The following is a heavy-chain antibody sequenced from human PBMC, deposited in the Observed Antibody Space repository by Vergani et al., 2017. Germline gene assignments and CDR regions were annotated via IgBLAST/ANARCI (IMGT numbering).Heavy chain of an antibody. D-gene: IGHD2-15*01. CDR3: ARDLVVVAASRYYYFDY. Sequence: QVQLVQSGAEVKKPGSSVKVSCKASGGTFSSYAISWVRQAPGQGLEWMGGIIPIFGTANYAQKFQGRVTITADESTSTAYMELSSLRSEDTAVYYSARDLVVVAASRYYYFDYWGQGTLVTVSS. CDR1: GGTFSSYA. J-gene: IGHJ4*02. V-gene: IGHV1-69*01. CDR2: IIPIFGTA.